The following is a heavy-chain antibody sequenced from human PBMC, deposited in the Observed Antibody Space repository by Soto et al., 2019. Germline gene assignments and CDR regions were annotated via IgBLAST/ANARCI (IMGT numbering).Heavy chain of an antibody. V-gene: IGHV1-2*04. CDR2: INPNGGVT. D-gene: IGHD5-12*01. Sequence: QVQLVQSGAEVRKPGASVTVSCRSSGDSFNDYYIHWVRQAPGQGFEWMGWINPNGGVTKYAQKFQSWVSMTRDTSIRTVYRQLSRLRSADTAVYYGARESGGATATLDYYYFYMEVWGTGTTVTVSS. CDR1: GDSFNDYY. J-gene: IGHJ6*03. CDR3: ARESGGATATLDYYYFYMEV.